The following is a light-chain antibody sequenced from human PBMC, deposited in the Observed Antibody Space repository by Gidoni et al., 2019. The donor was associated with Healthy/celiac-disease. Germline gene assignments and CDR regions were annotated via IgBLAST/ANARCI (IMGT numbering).Light chain of an antibody. CDR3: QKYNSARSLT. CDR1: QGISNY. V-gene: IGKV1-27*01. CDR2: AAS. J-gene: IGKJ4*01. Sequence: IQMTQSLSSLSASVGDRVTITCRASQGISNYLAWYQQKPGKVPKLLIYAASTLQSGVPSRFSGSGSGTDFTLTISSLQPEDVATYYCQKYNSARSLTFGGGTKVEIK.